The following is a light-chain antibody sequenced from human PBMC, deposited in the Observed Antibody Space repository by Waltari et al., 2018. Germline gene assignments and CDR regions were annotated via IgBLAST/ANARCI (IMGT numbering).Light chain of an antibody. CDR1: QSVSRF. J-gene: IGKJ1*01. Sequence: ERGTLSCRASQSVSRFLAWYQQIPGQPPRLLIYGASTRATGIPDRFSGSGSGTDSSLTISRLEPEDFAVYYCQKYDRLPATFGQGTKVEIK. V-gene: IGKV3-20*01. CDR2: GAS. CDR3: QKYDRLPAT.